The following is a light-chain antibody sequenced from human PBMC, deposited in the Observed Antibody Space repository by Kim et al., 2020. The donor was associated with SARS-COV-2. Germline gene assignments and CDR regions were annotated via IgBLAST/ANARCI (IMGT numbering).Light chain of an antibody. CDR2: RNN. V-gene: IGLV1-47*01. CDR1: SSNIGSNY. CDR3: VAWDDSLSGRV. J-gene: IGLJ3*02. Sequence: ELTQPPSASGTPGQRVIISCSGSSSNIGSNYVSWYQQLPGTAPKLLISRNNQRPSGVPDRFSGSKSGTSASLAISGLRSEDEADYYCVAWDDSLSGRVFGGGTQLTVL.